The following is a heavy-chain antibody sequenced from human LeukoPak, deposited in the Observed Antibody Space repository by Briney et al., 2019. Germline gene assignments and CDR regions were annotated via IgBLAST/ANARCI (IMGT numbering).Heavy chain of an antibody. D-gene: IGHD3-10*01. CDR3: ARDYYGSGSRDYFDY. CDR2: INHSGST. J-gene: IGHJ4*02. CDR1: GGSFSGYY. Sequence: SETLSLTCAVYGGSFSGYYWSWIRQPPGKGLEWIGEINHSGSTNYNPSLKSRVTISVDTSKNQFSLKLSSVTAADTAVYYCARDYYGSGSRDYFDYWGQGTLVTVSS. V-gene: IGHV4-34*01.